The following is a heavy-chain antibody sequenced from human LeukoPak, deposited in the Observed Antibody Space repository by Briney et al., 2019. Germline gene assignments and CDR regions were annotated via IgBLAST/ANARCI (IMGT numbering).Heavy chain of an antibody. CDR3: AKGPRRRGVTMIVVVPFDY. CDR1: GFTFSSYA. Sequence: GSLRLSCAASGFTFSSYAMSWVRQPPGKGLEWVSAISGSGGSTYYADSVKGRFTISRDNSKNTLYLQMNSLRAEDTAVYYCAKGPRRRGVTMIVVVPFDYWGQGALVTVSS. CDR2: ISGSGGST. V-gene: IGHV3-23*01. J-gene: IGHJ4*02. D-gene: IGHD3-22*01.